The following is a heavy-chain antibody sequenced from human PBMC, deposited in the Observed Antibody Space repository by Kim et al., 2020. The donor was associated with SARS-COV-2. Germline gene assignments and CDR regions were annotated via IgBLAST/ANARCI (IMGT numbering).Heavy chain of an antibody. J-gene: IGHJ4*02. V-gene: IGHV4-39*01. D-gene: IGHD3-22*01. CDR1: GGSISSSFNY. CDR2: VYHSGST. Sequence: SETLSLTCTVSGGSISSSFNYWGWIRQPPGKGLEWIGSVYHSGSTYDSPSLKSRVIVSVDTSKNEFYLKVTSVTAADTAVYFCARLPHDSSGYVDSWGPGILVPVSS. CDR3: ARLPHDSSGYVDS.